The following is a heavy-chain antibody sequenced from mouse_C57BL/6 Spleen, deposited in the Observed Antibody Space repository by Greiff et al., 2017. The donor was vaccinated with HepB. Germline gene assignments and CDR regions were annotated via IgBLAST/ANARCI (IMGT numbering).Heavy chain of an antibody. CDR2: INPSNGGT. CDR3: ARGGLLLRYSYAREY. J-gene: IGHJ4*01. V-gene: IGHV1-53*01. Sequence: VQLQQPGTELVKPGASVKLSCKASGYTFTSYWMHWVKQRPGQGLEWIGNINPSNGGTNYNEKFKSKATLTVDKSSSTAYMQLSSLTSEDSAVYYGARGGLLLRYSYAREYWGQGTSVTVSS. D-gene: IGHD1-1*01. CDR1: GYTFTSYW.